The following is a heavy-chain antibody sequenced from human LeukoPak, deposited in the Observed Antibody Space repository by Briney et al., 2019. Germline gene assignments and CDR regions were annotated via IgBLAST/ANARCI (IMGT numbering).Heavy chain of an antibody. CDR3: ASGELYYDILTGYLS. J-gene: IGHJ4*02. CDR1: GYRFTSYW. Sequence: GESLKISCKGSGYRFTSYWIGWVRQMPGKGLEWMGIIYPGDSDTRYSPSFQGQVTISADKSISTAYLQWSSLKASDTAMYYCASGELYYDILTGYLSWGQGTLVTVSS. D-gene: IGHD3-9*01. V-gene: IGHV5-51*01. CDR2: IYPGDSDT.